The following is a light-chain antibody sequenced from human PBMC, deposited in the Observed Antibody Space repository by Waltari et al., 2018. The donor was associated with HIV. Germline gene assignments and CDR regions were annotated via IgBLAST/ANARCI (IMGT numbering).Light chain of an antibody. J-gene: IGKJ1*01. CDR2: LGS. V-gene: IGKV2-28*01. Sequence: DIVMTQSPVSLPVTPGEPASISCRSSQSLLHINGYNYLDWYLQKPGQSPQLLIYLGSSWASGVPDRFSGSGGGTDFTLKISRVEAEDVGVYYCMQGLQTPWTFGQGTKVEIK. CDR3: MQGLQTPWT. CDR1: QSLLHINGYNY.